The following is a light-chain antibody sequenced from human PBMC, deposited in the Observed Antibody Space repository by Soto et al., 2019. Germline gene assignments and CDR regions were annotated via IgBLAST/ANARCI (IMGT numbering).Light chain of an antibody. J-gene: IGKJ1*01. CDR2: ATS. V-gene: IGKV3-15*01. CDR3: QQYNNWPPWT. Sequence: EIVMTQSPAILSVSPGERATLSCRASQRINSDLAWYQQKPGQAPRLLIYATSTRATGIPDRFSGDGSGTEFTLTISSLQSGDFAVYYCQQYNNWPPWTFGQGNKV. CDR1: QRINSD.